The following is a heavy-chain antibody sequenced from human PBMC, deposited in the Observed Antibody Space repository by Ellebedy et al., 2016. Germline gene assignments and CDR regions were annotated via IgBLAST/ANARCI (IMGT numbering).Heavy chain of an antibody. V-gene: IGHV5-51*01. CDR2: IYPGDSDT. Sequence: GESLKISCKGSGYSFTSYWISWVRQMPGKGLEWMGIIYPGDSDTRYSPSFQGQVTISADRSISTAYLQWSSLKASDTAMYYCARHYDGCYDYGGNSGVCYFDYWGQGTLVTVSS. CDR1: GYSFTSYW. J-gene: IGHJ4*02. D-gene: IGHD4-23*01. CDR3: ARHYDGCYDYGGNSGVCYFDY.